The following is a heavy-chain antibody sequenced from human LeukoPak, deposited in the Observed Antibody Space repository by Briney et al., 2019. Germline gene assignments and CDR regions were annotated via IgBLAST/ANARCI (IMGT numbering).Heavy chain of an antibody. Sequence: PGGSLRLSCAASGFTFSSYAMHWVRQAPGKGLEWVAVISYDGSNKYYADSVKGRFTISRDNSKNTLYLQMNSLRAEDTAVYYCARTQSPHDSSGSPGYWGQGTLVTVSA. V-gene: IGHV3-30-3*01. CDR3: ARTQSPHDSSGSPGY. J-gene: IGHJ4*02. CDR2: ISYDGSNK. D-gene: IGHD3-22*01. CDR1: GFTFSSYA.